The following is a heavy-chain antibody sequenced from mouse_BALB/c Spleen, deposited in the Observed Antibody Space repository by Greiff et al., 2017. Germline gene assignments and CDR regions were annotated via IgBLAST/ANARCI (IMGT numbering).Heavy chain of an antibody. V-gene: IGHV5-12-2*01. CDR1: GFTFSSYT. D-gene: IGHD2-1*01. CDR2: ISNGGGST. CDR3: ARQELLVYAMDE. Sequence: EVMLVESGGGLVQPGGSLKLSCAASGFTFSSYTMSWVRQTPEKRLEWVAYISNGGGSTYYPDTVKGRFTISRDNAKNTLYLQMSSLKSEDTAMYYCARQELLVYAMDEWGQGTSVTVAS. J-gene: IGHJ4*01.